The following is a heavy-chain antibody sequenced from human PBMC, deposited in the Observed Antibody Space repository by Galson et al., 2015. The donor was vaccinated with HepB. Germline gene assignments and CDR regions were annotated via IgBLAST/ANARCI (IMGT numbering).Heavy chain of an antibody. V-gene: IGHV3-7*01. CDR2: IKQDGSEK. CDR1: GFTFSSYW. CDR3: ARDDLKKIYCSSTSCYNHYYYYGMDV. D-gene: IGHD2-2*02. Sequence: SLRLSCAASGFTFSSYWMSWVRQAPGKGLEWVANIKQDGSEKYYVGSVKGRFTISRDNAKNSLYLQMNSLRAEDTAVYYCARDDLKKIYCSSTSCYNHYYYYGMDVWGQGTTVTVSS. J-gene: IGHJ6*02.